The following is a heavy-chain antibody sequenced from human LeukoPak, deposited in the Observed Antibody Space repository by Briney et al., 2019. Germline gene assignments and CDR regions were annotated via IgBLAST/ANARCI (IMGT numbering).Heavy chain of an antibody. D-gene: IGHD5-12*01. CDR2: IYYSGST. Sequence: SETLTLTCTVSGGSISSYYWSWIRQPPGKGLEWIGYIYYSGSTNYNPSLKSRVTISVDTSKNQFSLKLSSVTAADTAVYYCARGQRGYSGYDGSFFDYWGQGTLVTVSS. J-gene: IGHJ4*02. CDR3: ARGQRGYSGYDGSFFDY. V-gene: IGHV4-59*01. CDR1: GGSISSYY.